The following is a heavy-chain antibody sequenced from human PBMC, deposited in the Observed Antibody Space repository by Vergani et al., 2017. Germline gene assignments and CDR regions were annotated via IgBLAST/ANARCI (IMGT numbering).Heavy chain of an antibody. Sequence: QLQLQESGPGLVKPSETLSLTCTVSGGSISSDYYWGWIRQPPGKGLEWIGSIYHSGSTYYNPSLKSRVTISVDTSKNQFSRKLSSVTAADTAVYYCARAPPSYYDFWSEFDYWGQGTLVTVSS. CDR3: ARAPPSYYDFWSEFDY. CDR2: IYHSGST. CDR1: GGSISSDYY. V-gene: IGHV4-38-2*02. D-gene: IGHD3-3*01. J-gene: IGHJ4*02.